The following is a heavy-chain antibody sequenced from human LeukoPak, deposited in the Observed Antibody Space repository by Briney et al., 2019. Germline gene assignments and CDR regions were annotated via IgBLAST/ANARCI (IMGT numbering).Heavy chain of an antibody. D-gene: IGHD4-17*01. CDR2: IRSKANSYAT. J-gene: IGHJ6*02. Sequence: GGSLKLSCAASGFTFSGSAMHWARQASGKGLEWVGRIRSKANSYATAYAASVKGRFTISRDDSKNTAYLQMNSLKTEDTAVYYCTRRDYGSYYYGMDVWGQGTTVTVSS. CDR1: GFTFSGSA. V-gene: IGHV3-73*01. CDR3: TRRDYGSYYYGMDV.